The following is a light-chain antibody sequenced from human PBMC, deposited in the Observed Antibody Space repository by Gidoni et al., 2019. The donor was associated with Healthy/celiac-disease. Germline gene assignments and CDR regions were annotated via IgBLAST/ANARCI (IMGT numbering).Light chain of an antibody. CDR2: DAS. CDR3: QQRSNWPYT. V-gene: IGKV3-11*01. Sequence: PATLSLSPGEIATLSCRASQSVSSYLAWYQQKPGQAPRLLIYDASNRATGIPARFSGSGSGTDFTLTISSLEPEDFAVYYCQQRSNWPYTFGQXTKLEIK. CDR1: QSVSSY. J-gene: IGKJ2*01.